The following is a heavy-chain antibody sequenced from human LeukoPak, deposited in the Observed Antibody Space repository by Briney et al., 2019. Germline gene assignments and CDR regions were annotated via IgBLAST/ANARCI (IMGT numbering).Heavy chain of an antibody. Sequence: KSSETLSLTCAVSGGPLTSYYWTWIRQPPGKGLEWIGFIYYRGSTNYNPSLESRVTISIDTSKNRFSLKLSSVTAADTAVYYCATSGYSYGLGDFQHWGQGTLVTVSS. CDR1: GGPLTSYY. V-gene: IGHV4-59*03. J-gene: IGHJ1*01. CDR2: IYYRGST. CDR3: ATSGYSYGLGDFQH. D-gene: IGHD5-18*01.